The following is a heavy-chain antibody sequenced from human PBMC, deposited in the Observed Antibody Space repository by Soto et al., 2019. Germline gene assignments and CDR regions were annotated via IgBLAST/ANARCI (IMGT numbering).Heavy chain of an antibody. J-gene: IGHJ5*02. CDR1: GFTFSSYP. CDR2: ISGSGGST. CDR3: APAQYSSGWYGRGHWFDP. V-gene: IGHV3-23*01. D-gene: IGHD6-19*01. Sequence: GGSLILSCAASGFTFSSYPSSWVRQAPGKGLEWVSAISGSGGSTYYEDSVKGRFTISRDNSKNTLYLQMNSLRAEDTAVYYCAPAQYSSGWYGRGHWFDPWGQGTLVNVSS.